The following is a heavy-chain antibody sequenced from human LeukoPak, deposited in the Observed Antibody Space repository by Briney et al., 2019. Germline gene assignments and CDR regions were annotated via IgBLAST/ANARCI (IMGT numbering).Heavy chain of an antibody. J-gene: IGHJ4*02. CDR3: ARERTTIVSGTTIGAY. CDR2: INHSSSTI. CDR1: GFTFSSYS. Sequence: TGGSLRLSCAASGFTFSSYSMNWVRKAPGKGLEWVSYINHSSSTIYYADSVKGRFTISRDNAKKSLYLQMNSLRAEDSAVYYCARERTTIVSGTTIGAYWGQGTLVTVSS. D-gene: IGHD2/OR15-2a*01. V-gene: IGHV3-48*01.